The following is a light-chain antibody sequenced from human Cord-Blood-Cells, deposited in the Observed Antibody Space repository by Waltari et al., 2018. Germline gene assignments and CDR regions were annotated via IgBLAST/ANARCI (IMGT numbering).Light chain of an antibody. V-gene: IGLV1-40*01. J-gene: IGLJ3*02. CDR2: GNS. CDR1: SSNIGAGSA. Sequence: QSVLTHSPSVFGVPGQRVTLSCPGSSSNIGAGSAVRWYQQLPGTAPKLLIYGNSNRPSGVPDRFSGSKSGTSASLAITVLQAEDEADYYCQSYDSSLSGWVFGGGTKLTVL. CDR3: QSYDSSLSGWV.